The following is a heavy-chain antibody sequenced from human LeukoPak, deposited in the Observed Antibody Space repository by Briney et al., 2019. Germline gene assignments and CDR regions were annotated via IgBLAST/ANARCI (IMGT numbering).Heavy chain of an antibody. CDR2: ISGDGTAR. CDR1: GFTSSSYW. Sequence: GGSLRLSCAASGFTSSSYWMHWVRQVPGKGLVWVSRISGDGTARNYADSVKGRFTISRDDAKNTVDLQMNSLRAEDTAVYYCARIVGAIAQNWFDPWGQGTPVTVSS. CDR3: ARIVGAIAQNWFDP. V-gene: IGHV3-74*01. J-gene: IGHJ5*02. D-gene: IGHD1-26*01.